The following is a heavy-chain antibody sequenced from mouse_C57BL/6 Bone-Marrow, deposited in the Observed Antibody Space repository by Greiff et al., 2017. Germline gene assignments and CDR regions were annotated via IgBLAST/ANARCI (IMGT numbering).Heavy chain of an antibody. V-gene: IGHV3-6*01. CDR2: ISYDGSN. J-gene: IGHJ4*01. CDR1: GYSITSGYY. D-gene: IGHD1-1*01. CDR3: ARERGLLRAMDY. Sequence: LQESGPGLVKPSQSLSLTCSVTGYSITSGYYWNWIRQFPGNKLEWMGYISYDGSNNYNPSLKNRISITRDTSKNQFFLKLNSVTTEDTATYYCARERGLLRAMDYWGQGTSVTVSS.